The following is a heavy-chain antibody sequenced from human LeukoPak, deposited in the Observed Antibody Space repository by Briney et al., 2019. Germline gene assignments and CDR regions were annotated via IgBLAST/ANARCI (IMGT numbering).Heavy chain of an antibody. CDR1: GFTFSNAW. CDR3: TTEWALAGNFY. Sequence: GGSLRLSCAASGFTFSNAWMAWVRQAPGKGLQWVGRIKTKTDGGTADYAAPVKGRFTISRDDSKNTLYLQMNSLKTEDTAVYYCTTEWALAGNFYWGQGTLVTVSS. J-gene: IGHJ4*02. V-gene: IGHV3-15*01. CDR2: IKTKTDGGTA. D-gene: IGHD6-19*01.